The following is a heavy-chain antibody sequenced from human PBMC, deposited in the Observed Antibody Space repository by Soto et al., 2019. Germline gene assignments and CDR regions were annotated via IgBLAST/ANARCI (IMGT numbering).Heavy chain of an antibody. J-gene: IGHJ6*02. CDR3: ARGLWSGYYYYYYGMDV. CDR1: GGSISSYY. Sequence: ETLSLTCTVSGGSISSYYWSWIRQPPGKGLEWIGYIYYSGSTNYNPSLKSRVTISVDTSKNQFSLKLSSVTAADTAVYYCARGLWSGYYYYYYGMDVWGQGTTVTVS. CDR2: IYYSGST. D-gene: IGHD3-3*01. V-gene: IGHV4-59*01.